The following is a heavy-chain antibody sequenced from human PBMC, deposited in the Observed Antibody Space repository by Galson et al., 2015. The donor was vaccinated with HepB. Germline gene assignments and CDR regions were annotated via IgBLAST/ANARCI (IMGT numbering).Heavy chain of an antibody. V-gene: IGHV3-30-3*01. D-gene: IGHD6-19*01. CDR1: GFTFSSYA. J-gene: IGHJ4*02. CDR3: ARGGYSSGWYWHDY. CDR2: ISYDGSNK. Sequence: SLRLSCAASGFTFSSYAMHWVRQAPGKGLEWVAVISYDGSNKYYADSVKGRFTISRDNSKNTLYLQMNSLRAVDTAVYYCARGGYSSGWYWHDYWGQGTLVTVSS.